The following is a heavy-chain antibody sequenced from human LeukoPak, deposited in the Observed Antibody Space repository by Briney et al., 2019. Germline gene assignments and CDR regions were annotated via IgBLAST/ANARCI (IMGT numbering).Heavy chain of an antibody. V-gene: IGHV3-23*01. CDR3: AKGSDLWFGET. J-gene: IGHJ4*02. Sequence: PGGSLRPSCVVSGFTFSDYAMSWVRPAPGKGLDWVSVISGSGASTYYADSVRGRFTISRDNSKNTLYLQMNSLRAEDTALYYCAKGSDLWFGETWGQGTLVTVSS. D-gene: IGHD3-10*01. CDR2: ISGSGAST. CDR1: GFTFSDYA.